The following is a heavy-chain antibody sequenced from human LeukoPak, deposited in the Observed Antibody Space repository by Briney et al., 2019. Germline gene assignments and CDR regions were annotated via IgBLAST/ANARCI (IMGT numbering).Heavy chain of an antibody. Sequence: SETLSLTCTVSGGSISNFHWGWIRQPPVKGLEWTGYIYYSGSFNYNPSLKSRVTISVDTSKNQFSLKLSSVTAADTAVYYCARFKGSAPPYYFDYWGQGTVVTVSS. CDR1: GGSISNFH. V-gene: IGHV4-59*08. J-gene: IGHJ4*02. CDR2: IYYSGSF. CDR3: ARFKGSAPPYYFDY.